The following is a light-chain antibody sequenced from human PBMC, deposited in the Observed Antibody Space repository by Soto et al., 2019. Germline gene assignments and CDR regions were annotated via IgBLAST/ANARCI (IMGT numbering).Light chain of an antibody. CDR1: QGISSTY. Sequence: EVVLTQSPGTLSLSPGASATLSCRASQGISSTYLAWYQQRPGQAPRLLIYSASFRATGIPDRFSGSGSGKHCTLTISNVQPYDFAVYYCQQFDGSSRTFGQGTKVEIK. V-gene: IGKV3-20*01. CDR2: SAS. J-gene: IGKJ1*01. CDR3: QQFDGSSRT.